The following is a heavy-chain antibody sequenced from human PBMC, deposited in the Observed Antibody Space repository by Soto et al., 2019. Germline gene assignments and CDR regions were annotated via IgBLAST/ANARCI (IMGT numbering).Heavy chain of an antibody. J-gene: IGHJ4*02. CDR1: GFTFGDYA. CDR2: IRSKAYGGTT. V-gene: IGHV3-49*03. Sequence: PGGSLRLSCTASGFTFGDYAMSWFRQAPGKGLEWVGFIRSKAYGGTTEYAASVEGRFTISRDDSKSIAYLQMNSLKTEDTAVYYCTREDYYDSSGSYWGQGTLVTVSS. CDR3: TREDYYDSSGSY. D-gene: IGHD3-22*01.